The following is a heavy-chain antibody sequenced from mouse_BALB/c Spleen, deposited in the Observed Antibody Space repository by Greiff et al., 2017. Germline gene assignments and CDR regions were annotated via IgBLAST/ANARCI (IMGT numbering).Heavy chain of an antibody. Sequence: VQLKESGPGLVKPSQSLSLTCTVTGYSITSDYAWNWIRQFPGNKLEWMGYISYSGSTSYNPSLKSRISITRDTSKNQFFLQLNSVTTEDTATYYCARWYPYYFDYWGQGTTLTVSS. V-gene: IGHV3-2*02. D-gene: IGHD1-1*02. CDR1: GYSITSDYA. CDR3: ARWYPYYFDY. J-gene: IGHJ2*01. CDR2: ISYSGST.